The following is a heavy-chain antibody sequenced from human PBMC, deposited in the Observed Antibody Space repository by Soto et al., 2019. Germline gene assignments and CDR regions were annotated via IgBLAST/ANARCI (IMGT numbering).Heavy chain of an antibody. D-gene: IGHD3-10*01. Sequence: GESLKISCKGSGYSFTSYWIGWVRRMPGKGLEWMGIIYPGDSDTRYSPSFQGQVTISADKSISTAYLQWSSLKASDTAMYYCARATLDYYGSPDPHFDYWGQGTLVTVSS. CDR3: ARATLDYYGSPDPHFDY. J-gene: IGHJ4*02. CDR2: IYPGDSDT. CDR1: GYSFTSYW. V-gene: IGHV5-51*01.